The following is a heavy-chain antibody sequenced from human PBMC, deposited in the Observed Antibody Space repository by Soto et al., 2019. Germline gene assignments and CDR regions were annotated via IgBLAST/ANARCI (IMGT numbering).Heavy chain of an antibody. V-gene: IGHV6-1*01. CDR1: GDRVSSNSSA. J-gene: IGHJ5*02. D-gene: IGHD6-19*01. CDR3: ARSEQWLTT. Sequence: QIQLQPSGPGLVKPSQTLSLTCALSGDRVSSNSSAWNWIRQSPSSGLEWLGTTYFRPMWPYGYAVSVKSRITIKPDQSKNQFSLQVNSGTPEDTAVYDCARSEQWLTTWGQGTLVTVSS. CDR2: TYFRPMWPY.